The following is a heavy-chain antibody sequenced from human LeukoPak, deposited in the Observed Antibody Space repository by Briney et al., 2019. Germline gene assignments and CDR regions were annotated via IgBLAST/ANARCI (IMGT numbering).Heavy chain of an antibody. Sequence: GGSLRLSCAASGFTFSSYGMSWVRQAPGKGLEWVSAISGSGGSTYYADSVKGRFTISRDNSKNTLYLQMNSLRAEDTAVYYCAKAAGFIAARNNYMDVWGKGTTVTVSS. CDR1: GFTFSSYG. J-gene: IGHJ6*03. V-gene: IGHV3-23*01. CDR3: AKAAGFIAARNNYMDV. CDR2: ISGSGGST. D-gene: IGHD6-6*01.